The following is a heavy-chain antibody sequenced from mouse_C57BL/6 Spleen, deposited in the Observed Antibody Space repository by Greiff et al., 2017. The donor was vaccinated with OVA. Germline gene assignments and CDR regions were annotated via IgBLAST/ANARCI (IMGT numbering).Heavy chain of an antibody. Sequence: EVMLVESGGGLVQPKGSLKLSCAASGFSFNTYAMNWVRQAPGKGLEWVARIRSKSNNYATYYADSVKDRFTISRDESESMLYLQMNNLRTEDTAMYYCVSSQLGHYSAMDYWGQGTSVTVSS. CDR3: VSSQLGHYSAMDY. CDR1: GFSFNTYA. CDR2: IRSKSNNYAT. V-gene: IGHV10-1*01. D-gene: IGHD4-1*02. J-gene: IGHJ4*01.